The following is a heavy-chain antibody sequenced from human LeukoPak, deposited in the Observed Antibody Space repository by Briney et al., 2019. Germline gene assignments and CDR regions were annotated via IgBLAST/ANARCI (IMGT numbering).Heavy chain of an antibody. V-gene: IGHV3-30*01. CDR3: ARAHCSSTDCPPDC. CDR2: MSYDGTNE. D-gene: IGHD2-2*01. CDR1: GFTFNSFA. J-gene: IGHJ4*02. Sequence: GGSLRLSCAASGFTFNSFAMHWVRQAPGKGLEWVAAMSYDGTNEYYAHSVKGRFTISRDNSKSTLYLQMNSLRAEDTAVYDCARAHCSSTDCPPDCWGQGTPVTVYS.